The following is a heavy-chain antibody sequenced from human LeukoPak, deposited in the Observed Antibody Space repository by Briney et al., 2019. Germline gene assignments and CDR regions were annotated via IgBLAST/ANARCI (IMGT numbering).Heavy chain of an antibody. J-gene: IGHJ3*02. V-gene: IGHV1-69*13. CDR2: IIPIFGTA. CDR3: ARASPRDCSSTSCALGAFDI. D-gene: IGHD2-2*01. Sequence: GASVKVSCKASGGTFSSYATSWVRQAPGQGLEWMGGIIPIFGTANYAQKFQGRVTITADESTSTAYMELSSLRSEDTAVYYCARASPRDCSSTSCALGAFDIWGQGTMVTVSS. CDR1: GGTFSSYA.